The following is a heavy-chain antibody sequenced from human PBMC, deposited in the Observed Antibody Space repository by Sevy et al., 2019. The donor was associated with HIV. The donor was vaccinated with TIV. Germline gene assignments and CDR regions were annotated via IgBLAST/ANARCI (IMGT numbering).Heavy chain of an antibody. CDR1: GFTFDDYA. CDR3: AKDSTAAAGRDDYLDY. Sequence: GGSLRLSCAASGFTFDDYAMHWVRQAPGKGLEWVSLISWDGGSTYYSDSVKGRFTISRDNSKNSLYLQMNSLRAEDTAMYYCAKDSTAAAGRDDYLDYWGQGTLVTVSS. J-gene: IGHJ4*02. D-gene: IGHD6-13*01. V-gene: IGHV3-43D*04. CDR2: ISWDGGST.